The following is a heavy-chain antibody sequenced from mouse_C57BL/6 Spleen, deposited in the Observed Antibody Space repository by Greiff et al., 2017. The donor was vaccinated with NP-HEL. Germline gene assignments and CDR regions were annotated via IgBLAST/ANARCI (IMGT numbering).Heavy chain of an antibody. Sequence: QVQLQQPGAELVMPGASVKLSCKASGYTFTSYWMHWVKQRPGQGLEWIGEIDPSDSYTNYNQKFKGKSTLTVDKSSSTAYMQLRSLTSEDSAVDYCARSTGAWFAYWGQGALVTVAA. J-gene: IGHJ3*01. V-gene: IGHV1-69*01. CDR3: ARSTGAWFAY. CDR2: IDPSDSYT. CDR1: GYTFTSYW. D-gene: IGHD4-1*02.